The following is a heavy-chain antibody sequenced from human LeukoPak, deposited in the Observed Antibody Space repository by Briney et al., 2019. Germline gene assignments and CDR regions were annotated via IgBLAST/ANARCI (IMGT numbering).Heavy chain of an antibody. CDR2: ISGSGAST. V-gene: IGHV3-23*01. CDR3: ARDLPDRIAAADAGYGMDV. CDR1: GFTFSTNA. J-gene: IGHJ6*02. D-gene: IGHD6-13*01. Sequence: GGSLRLCCLTSGFTFSTNAMSWVRQAPGKGLEWISGISGSGASTYYADSVTGRFTISRDNSRNTLYLQMNSLRGDDTAVYYCARDLPDRIAAADAGYGMDVWGQGTTVTVSS.